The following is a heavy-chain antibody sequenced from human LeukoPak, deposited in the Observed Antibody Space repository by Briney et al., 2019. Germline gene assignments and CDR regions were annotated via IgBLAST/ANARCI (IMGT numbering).Heavy chain of an antibody. CDR2: IYYSGST. CDR3: ARGWGNGYDLGGGDY. Sequence: PSETLSLTCTVSGGSISSYYWSWIRQPPGKGLEGIGYIYYSGSTNYNPSLKSRVTISVDTSKNQFSLKLSSVTAADTAVYYCARGWGNGYDLGGGDYWGQGTLVTVSS. J-gene: IGHJ4*02. D-gene: IGHD5-12*01. V-gene: IGHV4-59*01. CDR1: GGSISSYY.